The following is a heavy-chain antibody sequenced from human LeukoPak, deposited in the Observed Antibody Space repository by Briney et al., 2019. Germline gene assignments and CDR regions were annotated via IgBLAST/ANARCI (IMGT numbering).Heavy chain of an antibody. CDR1: GFTFSSYS. J-gene: IGHJ5*02. D-gene: IGHD2-15*01. CDR2: ISSSSSYI. Sequence: GGSLRLSCAASGFTFSSYSMNWVRQAPGKGLEWVSSISSSSSYIYYADSVKGRFTISRDNAKNSLYLQMNSLRAEDTAVYYCARGLRRCGSCYSVGFGWFDPWGQGTLVTVSS. CDR3: ARGLRRCGSCYSVGFGWFDP. V-gene: IGHV3-21*01.